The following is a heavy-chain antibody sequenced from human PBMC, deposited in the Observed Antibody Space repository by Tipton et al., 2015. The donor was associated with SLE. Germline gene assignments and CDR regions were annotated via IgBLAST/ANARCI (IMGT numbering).Heavy chain of an antibody. CDR3: ARSGYYDFWSGSSLGFDS. CDR1: GYIFTEYG. V-gene: IGHV1-18*01. Sequence: QSGPEVKKPGASVKVSCKASGYIFTEYGFSWVRQAPGQGPEWMGWISAYSGSTNYAQNFQGRVTMTSDAFAKTAYLELRSLRSADTAVYYCARSGYYDFWSGSSLGFDSGGQGTLVTVSS. J-gene: IGHJ4*02. CDR2: ISAYSGST. D-gene: IGHD3-3*01.